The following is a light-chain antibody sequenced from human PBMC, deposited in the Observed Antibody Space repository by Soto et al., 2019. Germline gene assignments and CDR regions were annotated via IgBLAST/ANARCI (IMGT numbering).Light chain of an antibody. CDR1: QSRXYSSDNKNY. V-gene: IGKV4-1*01. Sequence: DIVMTQPPDSLTLSLGERATIHRKSSQSRXYSSDNKNYLTWYQQKPGQPPKLLIYWASTRESGVPDRFSGSGAGTDFTLTISSLQAEDVALYYCQQYYTTPPTFGGGTKVDIK. J-gene: IGKJ4*01. CDR3: QQYYTTPPT. CDR2: WAS.